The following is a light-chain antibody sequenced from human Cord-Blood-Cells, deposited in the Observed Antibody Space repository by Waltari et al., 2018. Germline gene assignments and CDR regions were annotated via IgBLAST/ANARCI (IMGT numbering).Light chain of an antibody. CDR3: AAWDDSLNGSYV. J-gene: IGLJ1*01. CDR2: SNK. Sequence: QSVLTQPPSASGTPGQRVTISCSGSSSNIGSNTVNWYQQLPGTAPKLLIYSNKQRPSGVPDRFSGSKSGTSAFLAISGLQSEDEADYYCAAWDDSLNGSYVFGTGTKVTVL. CDR1: SSNIGSNT. V-gene: IGLV1-44*01.